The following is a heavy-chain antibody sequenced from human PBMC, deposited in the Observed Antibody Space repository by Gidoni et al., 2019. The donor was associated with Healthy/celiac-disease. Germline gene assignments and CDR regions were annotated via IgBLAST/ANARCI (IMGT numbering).Heavy chain of an antibody. Sequence: EVQLVESGGGLVKPGGSLRLSCAASGFTFSSYSMNWVRQAPGKGLEWVSSISSSSSYIYYADSVKGRFTISRDNAKNSLYLQMNSLRAEDTAVYYCARDPPASDIVVVPAASYGMDVWGQGTTVTVSS. CDR1: GFTFSSYS. CDR2: ISSSSSYI. V-gene: IGHV3-21*01. CDR3: ARDPPASDIVVVPAASYGMDV. D-gene: IGHD2-2*01. J-gene: IGHJ6*02.